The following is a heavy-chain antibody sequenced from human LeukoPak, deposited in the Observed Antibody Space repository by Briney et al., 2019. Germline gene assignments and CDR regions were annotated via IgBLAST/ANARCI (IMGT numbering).Heavy chain of an antibody. V-gene: IGHV4-59*08. D-gene: IGHD4-11*01. CDR3: ARSPDDYSNYANWFDP. Sequence: SETLSLTCTVSGGTISTYYWSWIRQPPGKGLEWIGYIYNSGSTTYNPSLRSRVTISVDMSKNQFSLKLSSVTAADTAVYYCARSPDDYSNYANWFDPWGQGTLVTVSS. CDR2: IYNSGST. CDR1: GGTISTYY. J-gene: IGHJ5*02.